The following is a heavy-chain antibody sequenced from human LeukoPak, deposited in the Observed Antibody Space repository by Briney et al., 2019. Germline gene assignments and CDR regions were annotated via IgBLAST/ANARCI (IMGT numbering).Heavy chain of an antibody. D-gene: IGHD3-3*01. Sequence: PGGSLRLSCAASGFTFDDYAMHWVRQAPGKGLEWVSLISWDGGSTYYADSVKGRFTISRDNSKNSLYLQMTSLRAEDTALYSCSKGNLESDYYYYYLDVWGKGDPGTGSS. V-gene: IGHV3-43D*04. CDR2: ISWDGGST. J-gene: IGHJ6*03. CDR1: GFTFDDYA. CDR3: SKGNLESDYYYYYLDV.